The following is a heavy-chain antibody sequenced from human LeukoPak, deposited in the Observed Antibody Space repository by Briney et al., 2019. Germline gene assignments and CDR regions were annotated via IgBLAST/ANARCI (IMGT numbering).Heavy chain of an antibody. V-gene: IGHV3-30*04. Sequence: GRSLRLSCAASGFTFSSYAMHWVRQAPGKGLEWVAVISYDGSNKYYADSVKGRFTISRDNSKNTLYLQMNSLRAEDTPVYYCARGDPYSSEKYALDYWGQGTLVTVSS. CDR1: GFTFSSYA. J-gene: IGHJ4*02. D-gene: IGHD6-19*01. CDR3: ARGDPYSSEKYALDY. CDR2: ISYDGSNK.